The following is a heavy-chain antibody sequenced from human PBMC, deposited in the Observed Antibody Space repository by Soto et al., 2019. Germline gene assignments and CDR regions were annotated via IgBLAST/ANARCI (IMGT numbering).Heavy chain of an antibody. D-gene: IGHD4-4*01. Sequence: QVQLVESGGGVVQPGRSLRLSCAASGFTFSRHGMHWVRQSPGKGLEWVAGIWDAGSSKYYGDSLKGRFTISRDNSKNMLCLQMSTLPPEDTAVYYCVRDRLTGQAAVDMWGKGAGVTLPS. CDR2: IWDAGSSK. CDR1: GFTFSRHG. J-gene: IGHJ3*02. CDR3: VRDRLTGQAAVDM. V-gene: IGHV3-33*01.